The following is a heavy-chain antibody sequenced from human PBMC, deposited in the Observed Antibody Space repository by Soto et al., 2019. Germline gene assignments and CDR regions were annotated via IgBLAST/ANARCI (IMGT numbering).Heavy chain of an antibody. CDR3: AHHVTYYGSWDFGWFDY. V-gene: IGHV2-5*02. J-gene: IGHJ5*01. CDR1: GFSLTNSGGG. D-gene: IGHD3-22*01. CDR2: FYWDNDR. Sequence: QITLKESDPTLVEPTQTLTLTCSFSGFSLTNSGGGVGWSRQAPGKALECLGIFYWDNDRRYNPSLNTKLTSPKETSKNQVVLTMTYVEPVDTGTYYCAHHVTYYGSWDFGWFDYWGQGTPVTVS.